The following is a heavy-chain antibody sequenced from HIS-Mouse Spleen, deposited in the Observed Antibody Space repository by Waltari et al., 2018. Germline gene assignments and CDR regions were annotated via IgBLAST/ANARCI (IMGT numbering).Heavy chain of an antibody. CDR1: GFTLSSYW. D-gene: IGHD7-27*01. J-gene: IGHJ4*02. V-gene: IGHV3-7*01. CDR2: IKQDGSEK. Sequence: EVQLVESGGGLVQPGGSLRLSCAASGFTLSSYWMSGVRQAPGKGLEWVANIKQDGSEKYYVDSVKGRFTISRDNAKNSLYLQMNSLRAEDTAVYYCARESMTGDWVADYWGQGTLVTVSS. CDR3: ARESMTGDWVADY.